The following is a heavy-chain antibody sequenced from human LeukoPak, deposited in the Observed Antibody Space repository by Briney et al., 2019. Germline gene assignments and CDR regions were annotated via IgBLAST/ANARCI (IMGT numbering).Heavy chain of an antibody. CDR1: GFTFRSYW. V-gene: IGHV3-7*01. CDR3: ARHRIHSLDY. Sequence: GGSLRLSCEASGFTFRSYWMTWVRQAPGKGLEWVANIVQDGGKKHYVDSVKGRFTISRDNAKNSLYLQMNSLRDEDTAVYYCARHRIHSLDYWGQGTLVTVS. CDR2: IVQDGGKK. J-gene: IGHJ4*02.